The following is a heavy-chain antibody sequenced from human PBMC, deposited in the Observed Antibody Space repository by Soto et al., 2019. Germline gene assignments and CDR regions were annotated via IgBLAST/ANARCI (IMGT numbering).Heavy chain of an antibody. V-gene: IGHV4-59*01. D-gene: IGHD5-12*01. CDR3: ACGRRRDGYDYSYYFGMDV. J-gene: IGHJ6*02. Sequence: SETLSLTCTVSGGSISSYYWSWIRQPPGKGLEWIGYIYYSGSTNYNPSLKSRVTISVDTSKNQFSLKLSSVTAADTAVHYCACGRRRDGYDYSYYFGMDVWGQGTTVTVS. CDR2: IYYSGST. CDR1: GGSISSYY.